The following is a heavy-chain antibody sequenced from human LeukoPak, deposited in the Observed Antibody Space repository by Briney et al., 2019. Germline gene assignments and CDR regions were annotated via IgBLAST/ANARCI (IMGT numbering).Heavy chain of an antibody. CDR2: INPSGGST. D-gene: IGHD6-13*01. J-gene: IGHJ4*02. CDR1: GYTFTSYY. Sequence: ASVKVSCKASGYTFTSYYMHWVRQAPGQGLEWMGIINPSGGSTSYAQKFQDRVTITMDTSASTAYVDLSSLTSEDTAVYYCARQAAAGPKFDCWGQGTLVTVSS. V-gene: IGHV1-46*01. CDR3: ARQAAAGPKFDC.